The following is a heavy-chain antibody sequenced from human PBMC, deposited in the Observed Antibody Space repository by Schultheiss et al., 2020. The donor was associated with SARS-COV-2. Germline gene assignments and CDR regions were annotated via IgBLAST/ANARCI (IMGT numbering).Heavy chain of an antibody. Sequence: GGSLRLSCAASGFNFSSYGMHWVRQAPGKGLQWVAVISYDGSNKYYADSVKGRFTISRDNAKNSLYLQMNSLRDEDTAVYYCARGGSGYCNYWGQGTLVTVSS. V-gene: IGHV3-30*12. CDR3: ARGGSGYCNY. J-gene: IGHJ4*02. CDR2: ISYDGSNK. D-gene: IGHD3-22*01. CDR1: GFNFSSYG.